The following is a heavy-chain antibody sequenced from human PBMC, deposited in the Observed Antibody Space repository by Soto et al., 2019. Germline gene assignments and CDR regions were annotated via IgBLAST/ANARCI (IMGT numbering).Heavy chain of an antibody. CDR1: GGSISSSSYY. D-gene: IGHD2-15*01. CDR3: ARRDIVVVVAATPGDY. J-gene: IGHJ4*02. CDR2: IYYSGST. V-gene: IGHV4-39*01. Sequence: QLQLQESGPGLVKPSETLSLTCTVSGGSISSSSYYWGWIRQPPGKGLEWIGSIYYSGSTYYNPSLKSRVTISVDTSKNQFSLKLSSVTAADTAVYYCARRDIVVVVAATPGDYWGQGTLVTVSS.